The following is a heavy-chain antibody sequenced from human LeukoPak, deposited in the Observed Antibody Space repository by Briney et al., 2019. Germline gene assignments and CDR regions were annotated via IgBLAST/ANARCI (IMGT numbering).Heavy chain of an antibody. Sequence: SETLSLTCTVSGGSISSYYWSWIRQPPGKGLEWIGYIYYSGSTNYNPSLKSRVTISVDTSKNQFSLKLSSVTAADTAVYYCARGLPMIVVAKTYDYWGQGTLVTVSS. CDR3: ARGLPMIVVAKTYDY. CDR2: IYYSGST. V-gene: IGHV4-59*12. D-gene: IGHD3-22*01. J-gene: IGHJ4*02. CDR1: GGSISSYY.